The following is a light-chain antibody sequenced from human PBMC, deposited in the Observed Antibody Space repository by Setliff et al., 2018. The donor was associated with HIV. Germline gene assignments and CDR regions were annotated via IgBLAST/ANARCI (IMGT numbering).Light chain of an antibody. Sequence: QSALTQPRSVSGSRGQSVTFSCTGASSDVGGYDYVSWYQQHPGKAPKLIIYDVSKRPSGVPARFSGFKSGNTASLTISRLQPEDEADYYCCSYEITHRFVFGTGTKV. CDR1: SSDVGGYDY. CDR3: CSYEITHRFV. CDR2: DVS. V-gene: IGLV2-11*01. J-gene: IGLJ1*01.